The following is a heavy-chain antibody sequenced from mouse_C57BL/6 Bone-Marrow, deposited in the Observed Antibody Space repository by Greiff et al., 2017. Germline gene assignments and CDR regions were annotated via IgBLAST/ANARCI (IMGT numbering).Heavy chain of an antibody. D-gene: IGHD2-3*01. Sequence: QVQLQQSGAELVRPGASVTLSCKASGYTFTDYEMHWVKQTPVHGLEWIGAIDPETGGTAYNQKFKGKAILTADKPSSTAYMELRSLPYEDSAVYYCTRVGDGYYDDYVDYWGQGTTLTVSS. CDR3: TRVGDGYYDDYVDY. CDR1: GYTFTDYE. J-gene: IGHJ2*01. CDR2: IDPETGGT. V-gene: IGHV1-15*01.